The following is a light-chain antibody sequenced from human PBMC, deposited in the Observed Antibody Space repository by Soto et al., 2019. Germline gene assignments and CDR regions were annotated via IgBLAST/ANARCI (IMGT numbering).Light chain of an antibody. V-gene: IGKV1-39*01. CDR3: QQSDSSPYT. Sequence: DIQMTQSPSSLSASVGDRVTITCRASEPISTFLNWYQQKPGKAPTLLIYSTSTLQSGVPARFSGGGFGTDFTLTISSLQTDDFATYFCQQSDSSPYTFGQGTKLQIK. J-gene: IGKJ2*01. CDR1: EPISTF. CDR2: STS.